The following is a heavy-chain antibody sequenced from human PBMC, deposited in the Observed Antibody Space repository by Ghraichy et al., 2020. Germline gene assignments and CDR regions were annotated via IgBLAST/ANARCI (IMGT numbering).Heavy chain of an antibody. J-gene: IGHJ6*02. CDR1: GGSFSGYY. V-gene: IGHV4-34*01. CDR3: ARVGHRRYCSGGSCYSGYYYYGMDV. D-gene: IGHD2-15*01. Sequence: ETLSLTCAVYGGSFSGYYWSWIRQPPGKGLEWIGEINHSGSTNYNPSLKSRVTISVDTSKNQFSLKLSSVTAADTAVYYCARVGHRRYCSGGSCYSGYYYYGMDVWGQGTTVTVSS. CDR2: INHSGST.